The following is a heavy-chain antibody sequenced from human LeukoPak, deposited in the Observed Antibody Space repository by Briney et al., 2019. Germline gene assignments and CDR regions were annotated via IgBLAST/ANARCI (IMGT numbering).Heavy chain of an antibody. CDR2: ISGSGGST. CDR1: GFTFSNYA. Sequence: GGTLRLSCSASGFTFSNYAMNWVRQAPGKGLEWVSVISGSGGSTSYADSVKGRFTISRDNAKNSLYLQMNSLRAEDTAVYYCARDYYDSSGYYYFDYWGQGTLVTVSS. J-gene: IGHJ4*02. D-gene: IGHD3-22*01. V-gene: IGHV3-23*01. CDR3: ARDYYDSSGYYYFDY.